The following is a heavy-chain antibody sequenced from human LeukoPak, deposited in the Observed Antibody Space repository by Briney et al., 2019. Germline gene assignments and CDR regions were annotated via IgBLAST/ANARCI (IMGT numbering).Heavy chain of an antibody. D-gene: IGHD6-19*01. CDR2: VSSSGTTI. CDR1: GFTFSNYE. CDR3: AREGLWLAYDAFDI. V-gene: IGHV3-48*03. J-gene: IGHJ3*02. Sequence: PGGSLRLSCAASGFTFSNYEMNWVRQAPGKGLEWVSYVSSSGTTIHYADSVKGRFTISRDNAKNSLYLQMNSLRAEDTAFYYCAREGLWLAYDAFDIWGQGTMVTVSS.